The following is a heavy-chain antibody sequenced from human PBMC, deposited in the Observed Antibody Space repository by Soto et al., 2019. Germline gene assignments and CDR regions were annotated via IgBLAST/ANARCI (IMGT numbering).Heavy chain of an antibody. CDR2: ISAYNGNT. J-gene: IGHJ4*02. CDR3: ARDTTPYYDILADY. V-gene: IGHV1-18*04. CDR1: GYTFTSYG. D-gene: IGHD3-9*01. Sequence: VASVKVSCKASGYTFTSYGISWVRQAPGQGLEWMGWISAYNGNTNYAQKLQGRVTMTTDTSTSTAYMELRSLRSDDTAVYYCARDTTPYYDILADYWGQGTLVTVSS.